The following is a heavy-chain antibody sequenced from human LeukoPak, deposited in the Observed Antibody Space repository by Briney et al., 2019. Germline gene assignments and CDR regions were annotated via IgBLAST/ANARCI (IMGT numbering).Heavy chain of an antibody. CDR3: ARGLVVGAGRLDP. D-gene: IGHD3-22*01. V-gene: IGHV4-59*01. Sequence: SETLSLTCTVSGGSISSYYWSWIRQTPGKGLEWIGYIFYTGNTNYSPSLKSRLTISVDTSKNQFSLNLSSVTTADTGVYFCARGLVVGAGRLDPWGQGTLAIVSS. CDR1: GGSISSYY. CDR2: IFYTGNT. J-gene: IGHJ5*02.